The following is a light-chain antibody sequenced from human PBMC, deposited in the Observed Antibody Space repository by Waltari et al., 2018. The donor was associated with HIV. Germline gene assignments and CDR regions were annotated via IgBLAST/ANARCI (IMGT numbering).Light chain of an antibody. CDR1: SSNIGNYA. CDR2: SDD. CDR3: ATWDDNVSAYV. V-gene: IGLV1-36*01. Sequence: QSVLTPPPSVSAVSGQSVTIFCSGGSSNIGNYAVSWYQHVPGEAPNLVMYSDDLLTTGVSDRFSASKSGTSASLSISGLQPEDEADYYCATWDDNVSAYVFGPGTWVTVL. J-gene: IGLJ1*01.